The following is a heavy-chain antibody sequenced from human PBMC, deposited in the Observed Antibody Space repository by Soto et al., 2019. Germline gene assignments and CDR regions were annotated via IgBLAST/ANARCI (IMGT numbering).Heavy chain of an antibody. Sequence: ASVKVSCKASGGTFSSYAISWVRQAPGQGLEWMGGIIPIFGTANYAQKFQGRVTITADESTSTAYMELSSLRSEDTAVYYCARDGDNWNDEDAFDIWGQGTMGTVSS. CDR3: ARDGDNWNDEDAFDI. D-gene: IGHD1-1*01. J-gene: IGHJ3*02. V-gene: IGHV1-69*13. CDR1: GGTFSSYA. CDR2: IIPIFGTA.